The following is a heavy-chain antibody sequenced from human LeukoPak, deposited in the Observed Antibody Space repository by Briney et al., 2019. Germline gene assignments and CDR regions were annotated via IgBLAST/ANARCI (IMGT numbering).Heavy chain of an antibody. D-gene: IGHD3-3*01. CDR1: GGSISSSSYY. J-gene: IGHJ5*02. CDR3: ARSPDYDFWNGLPEKFDP. CDR2: IYHSGST. Sequence: SETLSLTCTVSGGSISSSSYYWGWIRQPPGKGLEWIGSIYHSGSTYYNPSLKSRVTISVDTSKNQFSLKLSSVTAADTAVYYCARSPDYDFWNGLPEKFDPWGQGTLVTVSS. V-gene: IGHV4-39*07.